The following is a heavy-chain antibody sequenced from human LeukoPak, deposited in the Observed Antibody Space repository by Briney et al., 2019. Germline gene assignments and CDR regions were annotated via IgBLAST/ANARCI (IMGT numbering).Heavy chain of an antibody. CDR2: IIPIFGTA. Sequence: ASVKVSCKASGGTFSSYAISWVRQAPGQGLEWMGGIIPIFGTANYAQKFQGRVTITADESTSTAYMELSSLRSEDTAVYYCARIPLVRAPGAFDIWGQGTMVTVSS. J-gene: IGHJ3*02. D-gene: IGHD6-13*01. CDR1: GGTFSSYA. V-gene: IGHV1-69*13. CDR3: ARIPLVRAPGAFDI.